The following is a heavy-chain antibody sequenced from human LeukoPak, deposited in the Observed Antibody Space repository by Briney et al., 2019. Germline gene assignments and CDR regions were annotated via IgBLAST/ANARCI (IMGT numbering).Heavy chain of an antibody. V-gene: IGHV4-38-2*02. J-gene: IGHJ4*02. CDR1: GYSISSGFY. D-gene: IGHD6-19*01. CDR2: IHHSGIT. Sequence: SETLSLTCTVSGYSISSGFYWGWIRQPPGKGLDWIASIHHSGITYYNWSLKSRVTISLDTSKNQFSLKLTSVTAADTAVYYCARDLHPSGWSDFDYWGQGTLVTVSS. CDR3: ARDLHPSGWSDFDY.